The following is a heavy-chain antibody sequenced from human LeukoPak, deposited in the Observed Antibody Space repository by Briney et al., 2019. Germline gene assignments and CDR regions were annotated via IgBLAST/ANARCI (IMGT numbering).Heavy chain of an antibody. D-gene: IGHD6-13*01. J-gene: IGHJ5*02. Sequence: SVKVSCKASGGTFSSYAISWVRQAPGQGLEWMGGIIPIFGTANYAQKFQGRVTITTDESTSTAYMELSSLRSEDTAVYYCVRDIAAAGTSWFDPWGQGTLVTVSS. CDR2: IIPIFGTA. CDR3: VRDIAAAGTSWFDP. V-gene: IGHV1-69*05. CDR1: GGTFSSYA.